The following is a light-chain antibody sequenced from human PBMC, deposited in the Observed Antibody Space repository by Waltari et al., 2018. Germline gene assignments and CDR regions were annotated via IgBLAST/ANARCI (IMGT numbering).Light chain of an antibody. V-gene: IGKV1-5*03. CDR1: QSITNC. CDR2: KAS. CDR3: QQYDNYWT. Sequence: DIQMTQSPSTLSASVGDRVNITCQASQSITNCLAWYQQKPGKAPKLLIYKASNLESGVPSRFSGSGSGTEFTLTISSLQPDDFATYYCQQYDNYWTFGQGTKVEIK. J-gene: IGKJ1*01.